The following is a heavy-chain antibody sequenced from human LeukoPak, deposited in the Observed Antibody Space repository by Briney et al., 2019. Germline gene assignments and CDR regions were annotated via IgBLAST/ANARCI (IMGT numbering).Heavy chain of an antibody. CDR3: ARGQYDYSSSWYGDY. Sequence: GGSLRLSCAASGFTFSNYWMTWVRQAPGKGLEWVSSISSSSSYIYFADSVKGRFTISRDNAKNSVYLQMNSLRAEDTAVYYCARGQYDYSSSWYGDYWGQGTLVTVSS. V-gene: IGHV3-21*01. CDR2: ISSSSSYI. J-gene: IGHJ4*02. D-gene: IGHD6-13*01. CDR1: GFTFSNYW.